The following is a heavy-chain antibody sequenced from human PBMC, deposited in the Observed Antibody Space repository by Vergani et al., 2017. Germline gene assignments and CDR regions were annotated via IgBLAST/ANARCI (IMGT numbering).Heavy chain of an antibody. CDR1: GFTFDNYA. Sequence: EVHLLESGGGLIQPGGSLRISCAASGFTFDNYAMTWVRQAPGKGLQWVSGLSGSGGSTFYEDSLKGRVTISRDNSKNTLFLEMNSLRTEDTAIYFCAKEFSVALTAVWGCFDSWGQGTVVLVSS. J-gene: IGHJ5*01. CDR3: AKEFSVALTAVWGCFDS. CDR2: LSGSGGST. D-gene: IGHD3-16*01. V-gene: IGHV3-23*01.